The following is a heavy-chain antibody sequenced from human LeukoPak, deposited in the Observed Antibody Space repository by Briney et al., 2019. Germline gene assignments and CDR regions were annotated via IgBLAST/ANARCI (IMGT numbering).Heavy chain of an antibody. V-gene: IGHV3-21*05. CDR2: IDSGSDDI. Sequence: GGPLRLSRAASGSSFSLYAMKWVRQAPGKGLEWISYIDSGSDDILHADSVRGRFAISRDNAKNTLYLEMNSLRAEDTAVYYCARDTYRPQLIDSWGQGTLVTVSS. CDR3: ARDTYRPQLIDS. D-gene: IGHD5-18*01. J-gene: IGHJ4*02. CDR1: GSSFSLYA.